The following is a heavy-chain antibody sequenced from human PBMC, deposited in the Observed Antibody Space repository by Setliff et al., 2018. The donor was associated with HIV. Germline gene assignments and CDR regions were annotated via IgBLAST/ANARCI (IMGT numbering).Heavy chain of an antibody. CDR3: VRQHGDYAFGS. D-gene: IGHD4-17*01. J-gene: IGHJ5*01. V-gene: IGHV4-34*01. Sequence: SQTLSLTCAVYGGSFPAYYWNWVRQSPGKGLEWIGEINYSGDTTYNPSLKSRVNMFIDVSKKQFSLKVASVTAADTAVYYCVRQHGDYAFGSWGQGTLVTVSS. CDR2: INYSGDT. CDR1: GGSFPAYY.